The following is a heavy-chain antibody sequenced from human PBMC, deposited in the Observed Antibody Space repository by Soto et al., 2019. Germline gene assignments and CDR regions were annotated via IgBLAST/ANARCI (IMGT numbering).Heavy chain of an antibody. CDR1: GASISSSGYY. CDR3: ARGAGSPTYYYNMDV. J-gene: IGHJ6*02. D-gene: IGHD2-15*01. CDR2: IFYSGTT. V-gene: IGHV4-39*01. Sequence: NPSETLSLTCTVSGASISSSGYYWGWIRQPPGKGLEWIGSIFYSGTTYYNPSLKSRVTLSVDTSRNQFSLKLSSVTAADTAVYYCARGAGSPTYYYNMDVWGQGTTVTVSS.